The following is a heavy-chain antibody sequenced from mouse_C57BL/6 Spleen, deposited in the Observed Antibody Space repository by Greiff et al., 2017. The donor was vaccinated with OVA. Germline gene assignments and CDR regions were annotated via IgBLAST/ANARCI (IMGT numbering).Heavy chain of an antibody. CDR3: ASIYYDYDGEAWFAY. Sequence: EVKLVESGGDLVKPGGSLKLSCAASGFTFSSYGMSWVRQTPDKRLEWVATISSGGSYTYYPDSVKGRFTISRDNAKNTLYLQMSSLKSEDTAMYYCASIYYDYDGEAWFAYWGQGTLVTVSA. D-gene: IGHD2-4*01. J-gene: IGHJ3*01. CDR2: ISSGGSYT. V-gene: IGHV5-6*01. CDR1: GFTFSSYG.